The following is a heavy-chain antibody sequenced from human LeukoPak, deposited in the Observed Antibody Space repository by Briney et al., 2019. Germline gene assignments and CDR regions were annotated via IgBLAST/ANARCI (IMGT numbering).Heavy chain of an antibody. CDR1: GGSISSYY. CDR3: ARLSTVTTSFDY. J-gene: IGHJ4*02. D-gene: IGHD4-17*01. V-gene: IGHV4-4*07. Sequence: PSETLSLTCTVSGGSISSYYWSWIRQPAGKGLEWIGRIYTSGTTHYNPSLKSRVTMSVDTSKNQFSLKLSSVTAADTAVYYCARLSTVTTSFDYWGQGTLVTVSS. CDR2: IYTSGTT.